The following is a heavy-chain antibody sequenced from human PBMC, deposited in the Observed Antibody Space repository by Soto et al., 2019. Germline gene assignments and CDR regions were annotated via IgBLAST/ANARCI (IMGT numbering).Heavy chain of an antibody. V-gene: IGHV1-69*13. CDR3: ARAPRGYYDSSGYSFDP. J-gene: IGHJ5*02. CDR2: IIPIFSTA. CDR1: GGTFSSYA. D-gene: IGHD3-22*01. Sequence: SVKVSCKASGGTFSSYAISWVRQAPGQGLEWMGGIIPIFSTANYAQKFQGRVTITADESTSTAYMELSSLRSEDTAVYYCARAPRGYYDSSGYSFDPWGQGTLVTVSS.